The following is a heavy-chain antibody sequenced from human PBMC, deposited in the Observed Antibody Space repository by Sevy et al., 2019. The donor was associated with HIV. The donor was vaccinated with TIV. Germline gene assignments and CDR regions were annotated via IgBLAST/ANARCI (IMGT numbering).Heavy chain of an antibody. V-gene: IGHV1-18*01. CDR3: ARGSTSWYDY. Sequence: ASVKVSCKASGYTFTTYNIVWVRQAPGQGLEWLAWMSPYNGNKNYAQRVQGRVTMTTDTFTDTAFLELRSLEFGDTATYYCARGSTSWYDYWGQGTLVTVSS. D-gene: IGHD2-8*01. J-gene: IGHJ4*02. CDR2: MSPYNGNK. CDR1: GYTFTTYN.